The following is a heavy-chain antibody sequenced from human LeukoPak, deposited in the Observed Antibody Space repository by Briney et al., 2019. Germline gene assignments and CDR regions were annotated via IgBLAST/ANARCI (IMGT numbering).Heavy chain of an antibody. CDR1: GYTFTSYD. J-gene: IGHJ5*02. Sequence: ASVKVSCKASGYTFTSYDINWVRQATGQGLEWMGWMNPNSGNTGYAQKFQGRVTMTRNTSISTAYMELSSLRSEDTAVYYCARVARGYCSSTSCKRWFDPWGQGTLVTVSS. D-gene: IGHD2-2*01. CDR2: MNPNSGNT. CDR3: ARVARGYCSSTSCKRWFDP. V-gene: IGHV1-8*01.